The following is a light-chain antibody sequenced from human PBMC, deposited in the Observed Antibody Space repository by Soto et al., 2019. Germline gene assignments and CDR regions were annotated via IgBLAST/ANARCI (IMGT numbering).Light chain of an antibody. CDR2: EVS. Sequence: QSLLTKPPSASGSPGQSFTISCPGTSIDVVGYNYVSWYQQHPGKAPRLMIYEVSKRPSGVPDRFSGSKSGNTASLTVSGLQAEDEADYYCTSYAGTNNPYVFGIGTKVTGL. CDR3: TSYAGTNNPYV. J-gene: IGLJ1*01. CDR1: SIDVVGYNY. V-gene: IGLV2-8*01.